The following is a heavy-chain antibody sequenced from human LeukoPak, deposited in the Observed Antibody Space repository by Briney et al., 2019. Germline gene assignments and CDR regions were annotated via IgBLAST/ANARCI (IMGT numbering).Heavy chain of an antibody. CDR2: INHSGST. Sequence: SETLSLTCAVYGGSFSGYYWSWIRQPPGKGLEWIGEINHSGSTNYNPPLKSRVTISVDTSKNQFSLKLSSVTAADTAVYYCARGLKARYYYGSGSYASGRYYFDYWGQGTLVTVSS. CDR3: ARGLKARYYYGSGSYASGRYYFDY. CDR1: GGSFSGYY. D-gene: IGHD3-10*01. J-gene: IGHJ4*02. V-gene: IGHV4-34*01.